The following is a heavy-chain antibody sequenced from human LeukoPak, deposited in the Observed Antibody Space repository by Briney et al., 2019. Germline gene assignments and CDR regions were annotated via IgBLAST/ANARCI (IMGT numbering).Heavy chain of an antibody. D-gene: IGHD6-6*01. CDR3: AKGPRAYSSSPTYYFDC. J-gene: IGHJ4*02. V-gene: IGHV3-74*01. Sequence: GGSLRLSCAASGFTFSSYWMHWVRQAPGKGLVWVSRINSDGSSTSYADSVKGRFTISRDNAKNTLYLQMNSLRAEDTAIYYCAKGPRAYSSSPTYYFDCWGQGTLVTVSS. CDR1: GFTFSSYW. CDR2: INSDGSST.